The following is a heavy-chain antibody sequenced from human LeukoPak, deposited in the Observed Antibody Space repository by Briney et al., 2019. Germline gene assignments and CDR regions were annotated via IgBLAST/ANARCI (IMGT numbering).Heavy chain of an antibody. D-gene: IGHD2-2*01. Sequence: GGSLRLSCAASGFTFSSYAMSWVRQAPGKGPEWVSAISGGGVRTFYADSVKGRFTISRDNSKNTLYLQMNSLRAEDTAVYYCAKRYCSSTSCSIFDYWGQGTLVTVSS. CDR1: GFTFSSYA. CDR2: ISGGGVRT. J-gene: IGHJ4*02. V-gene: IGHV3-23*01. CDR3: AKRYCSSTSCSIFDY.